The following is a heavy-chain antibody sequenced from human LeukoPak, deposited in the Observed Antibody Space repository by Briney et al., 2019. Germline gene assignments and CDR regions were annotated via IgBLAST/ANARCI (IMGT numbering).Heavy chain of an antibody. CDR2: ISSSSSTI. J-gene: IGHJ3*01. V-gene: IGHV3-48*01. Sequence: GGSLRLSCAASGFTFSSYSMNWVRQAPGKGLEWVSYISSSSSTIYYADSVKGRFTISRDNAKNSLYLQMNSLRAEDTAVYYCANGPYCSSTSCADQGWGQGTMVTVSS. D-gene: IGHD2-2*01. CDR3: ANGPYCSSTSCADQG. CDR1: GFTFSSYS.